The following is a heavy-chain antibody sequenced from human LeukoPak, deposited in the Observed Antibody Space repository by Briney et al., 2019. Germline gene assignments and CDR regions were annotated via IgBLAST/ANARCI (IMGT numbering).Heavy chain of an antibody. CDR3: ARGDDFSGDH. D-gene: IGHD1-1*01. CDR2: IHLEGNEK. Sequence: GGSLRLSCAVSGFTFSKFWMSWVRQAPGRGLEWVANIHLEGNEKYHVESVKGRFTISRDNTKNLLFLQMNDLRVEDKAVNYCARGDDFSGDHWGQGTLVTVSS. J-gene: IGHJ4*02. CDR1: GFTFSKFW. V-gene: IGHV3-7*04.